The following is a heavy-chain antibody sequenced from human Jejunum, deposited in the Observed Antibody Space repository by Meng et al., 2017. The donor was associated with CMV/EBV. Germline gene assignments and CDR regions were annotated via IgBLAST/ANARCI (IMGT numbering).Heavy chain of an antibody. CDR1: GYIFNNYG. D-gene: IGHD1-14*01. V-gene: IGHV1-18*01. CDR3: ARGRRNEPLFDY. Sequence: QGQLVQSGAGVKKPGASVKVSCKASGYIFNNYGVSWVRQAPGQGPEWMGWISAYSGNTNYAQNFQGRFTMTTDTSTSTAYMELRSLTFDDTAVYFCARGRRNEPLFDYWGQGTLVTVSS. J-gene: IGHJ4*02. CDR2: ISAYSGNT.